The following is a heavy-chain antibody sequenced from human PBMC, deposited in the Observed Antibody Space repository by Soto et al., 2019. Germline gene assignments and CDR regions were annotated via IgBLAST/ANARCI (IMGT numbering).Heavy chain of an antibody. V-gene: IGHV4-34*01. D-gene: IGHD1-1*01. CDR3: ARGERYGSFDY. J-gene: IGHJ4*02. Sequence: SETLSLTCAVCGGSFSGYYWSWIRQPPGKGLEWIGEINHSGSTNYNPSLKSRVTISVDTSKNQFSLKLSSVTAADTAVYYCARGERYGSFDYWGQGTLVTVSS. CDR2: INHSGST. CDR1: GGSFSGYY.